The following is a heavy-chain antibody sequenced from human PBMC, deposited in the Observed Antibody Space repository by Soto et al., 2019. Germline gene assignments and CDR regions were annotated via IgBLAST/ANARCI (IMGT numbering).Heavy chain of an antibody. CDR2: ITASADDT. CDR1: GFMFSNYA. J-gene: IGHJ4*02. CDR3: AKGSRSGRPYYFDF. V-gene: IGHV3-23*01. D-gene: IGHD2-15*01. Sequence: DVQLLESGGGLVQPGGSLKLSCAASGFMFSNYAMSWVRQAPGKGLEWFSGITASADDTYHADSVKGRFTISRDNSKNTLYIQMNSLRGEDAAVYYCAKGSRSGRPYYFDFWGQGTLVTVSS.